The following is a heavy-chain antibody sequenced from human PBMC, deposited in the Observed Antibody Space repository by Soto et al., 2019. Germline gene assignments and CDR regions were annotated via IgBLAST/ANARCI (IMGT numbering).Heavy chain of an antibody. V-gene: IGHV3-21*01. CDR3: ARDVDTVLNYYYYMDV. CDR2: ISSSSSYI. D-gene: IGHD5-18*01. CDR1: GFTFSSYS. Sequence: GGSLRLSCAASGFTFSSYSMNWVRQAPGKGLEWVSSISSSSSYIYYADSVKGRFTSSRDNAKNSLYLQMNSLRAEDTAVYYCARDVDTVLNYYYYMDVWGKGTTVTVSS. J-gene: IGHJ6*03.